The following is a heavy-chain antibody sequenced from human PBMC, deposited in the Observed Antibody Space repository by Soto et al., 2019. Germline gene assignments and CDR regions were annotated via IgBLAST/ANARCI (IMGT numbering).Heavy chain of an antibody. D-gene: IGHD4-4*01. Sequence: GGSLRLSCAASGFTFSSYGMHWVRQAPGKGLEWVAVIWYDGSNKYYADSVKGRFTISRDNSKNTLYLQMNSLRAEDTAVYYCARAGRGTVTKPAYPYYYMDVWGKGTTVTVSS. CDR2: IWYDGSNK. V-gene: IGHV3-33*01. CDR3: ARAGRGTVTKPAYPYYYMDV. CDR1: GFTFSSYG. J-gene: IGHJ6*03.